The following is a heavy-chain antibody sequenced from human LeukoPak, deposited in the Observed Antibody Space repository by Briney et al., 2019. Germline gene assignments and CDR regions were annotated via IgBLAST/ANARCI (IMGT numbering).Heavy chain of an antibody. CDR1: GFTFSSYG. V-gene: IGHV3-33*01. D-gene: IGHD3-22*01. CDR2: IWYDGSNK. CDR3: ARDIPNYYDSSGYSGPFDY. J-gene: IGHJ4*02. Sequence: PGGSLRLSCAASGFTFSSYGMHWVRQAPGKGLEWVAVIWYDGSNKYYADSVKGRFTISRDNSKNTLYLQMNSLRAEDTAVYYCARDIPNYYDSSGYSGPFDYWSQGTLVTVSS.